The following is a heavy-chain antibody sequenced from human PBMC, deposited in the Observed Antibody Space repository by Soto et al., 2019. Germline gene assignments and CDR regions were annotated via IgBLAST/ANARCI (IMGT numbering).Heavy chain of an antibody. CDR1: GGTFSSYA. D-gene: IGHD6-6*01. CDR2: IIPILGTA. V-gene: IGHV1-69*13. Sequence: ASVKVSCKASGGTFSSYAISWVRQAPGQGLEWMGGIIPILGTANYAQKFQGRVTITADESTSTAYMELSSLRSEDTAVYYCARSAKYSRNYYYYGMDVWGQGTTVTVSS. CDR3: ARSAKYSRNYYYYGMDV. J-gene: IGHJ6*02.